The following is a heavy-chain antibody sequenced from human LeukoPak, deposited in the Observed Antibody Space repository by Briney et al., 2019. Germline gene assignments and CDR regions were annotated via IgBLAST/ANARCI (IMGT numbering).Heavy chain of an antibody. CDR2: IYYSGST. V-gene: IGHV4-59*08. CDR3: ARHWETSSWYVDY. J-gene: IGHJ4*02. CDR1: GGSISSYY. D-gene: IGHD6-13*01. Sequence: SETLSLTCTVSGGSISSYYWSWIRQPPGKGLEWIGYIYYSGSTNYNPSLKSRVTISVDASKNQLSLKLSSVTAADTAVYYCARHWETSSWYVDYWGQGTLVTVSS.